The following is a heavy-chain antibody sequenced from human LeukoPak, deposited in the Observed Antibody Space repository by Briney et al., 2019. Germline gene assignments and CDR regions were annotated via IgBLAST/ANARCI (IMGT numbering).Heavy chain of an antibody. CDR2: IHYSGIT. J-gene: IGHJ4*02. Sequence: PSETLSLTCTVSGGSISGYYWSWIRQPPGKGLEWIGYIHYSGITDYDPSLRSRVTMSVDTSKNQFSLTLNSVTAADTAVYYCARMGAIAGASANVDYWGQGTLVTVSS. CDR3: ARMGAIAGASANVDY. D-gene: IGHD4/OR15-4a*01. CDR1: GGSISGYY. V-gene: IGHV4-59*01.